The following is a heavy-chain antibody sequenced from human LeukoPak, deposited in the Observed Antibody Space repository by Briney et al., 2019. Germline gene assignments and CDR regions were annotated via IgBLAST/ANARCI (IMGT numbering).Heavy chain of an antibody. D-gene: IGHD2-2*01. CDR2: IRYDGSNK. J-gene: IGHJ4*02. CDR3: AKDRGDIVVVPAAIPLDTFDY. V-gene: IGHV3-30*02. CDR1: GFTFSSYG. Sequence: GGSLRLSCAASGFTFSSYGMHWVRQAPGKGLEWVAVIRYDGSNKYYADSVKGRFTISRDNSKNTLYLQMNSLRAEDTAVYYCAKDRGDIVVVPAAIPLDTFDYWGQGTLVTVSS.